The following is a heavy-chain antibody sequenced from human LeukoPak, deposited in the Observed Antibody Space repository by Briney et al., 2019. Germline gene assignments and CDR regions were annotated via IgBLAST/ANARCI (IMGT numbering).Heavy chain of an antibody. CDR3: ARRDRIQLWFDY. D-gene: IGHD5-18*01. CDR1: GGSISSYY. J-gene: IGHJ4*02. Sequence: SETLSLTCTVSGGSISSYYWSWIRQPPGKGLEWIGYIYYSGSTNYNPSLKSRVTISVDTSKNQFSLKLSSVTAADTAVYYCARRDRIQLWFDYWGQGTLVTVSS. CDR2: IYYSGST. V-gene: IGHV4-59*08.